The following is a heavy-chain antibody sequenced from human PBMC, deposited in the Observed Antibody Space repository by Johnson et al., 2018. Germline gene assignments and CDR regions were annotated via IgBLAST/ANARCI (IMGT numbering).Heavy chain of an antibody. V-gene: IGHV3-23*04. D-gene: IGHD6-19*01. J-gene: IGHJ4*02. CDR3: TKDLTIAVAGYFDY. CDR1: GFTFSSYG. CDR2: ISRSGGTT. Sequence: VQLVQSGGGVVQPGRSLRLSCAASGFTFSSYGMHWVRQAPGKGLEWVSAISRSGGTTFYADYVNGRFTISRDNSKNTLYPKMNSLRAEEQAVYYCTKDLTIAVAGYFDYWGQGTLVTVSS.